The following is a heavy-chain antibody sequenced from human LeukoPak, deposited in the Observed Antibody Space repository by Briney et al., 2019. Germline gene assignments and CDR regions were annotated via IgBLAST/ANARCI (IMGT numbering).Heavy chain of an antibody. D-gene: IGHD3-10*01. CDR3: ANDHFGSGSWDY. J-gene: IGHJ4*02. V-gene: IGHV3-30-3*02. CDR2: ISYDGSNK. CDR1: GFTFSSYA. Sequence: GGSLRLSCAASGFTFSSYAMHWVRQAPGKGLEWVAVISYDGSNKYYADSVKGRFTISRDNSKNTLYLEMNNLRPADTGVYYCANDHFGSGSWDYWGRGTLVTVSS.